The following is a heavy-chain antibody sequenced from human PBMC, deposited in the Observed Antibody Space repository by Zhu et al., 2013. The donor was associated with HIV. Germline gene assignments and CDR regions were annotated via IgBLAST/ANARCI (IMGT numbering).Heavy chain of an antibody. CDR1: GGTFGSYA. D-gene: IGHD6-19*01. V-gene: IGHV1-69*06. Sequence: QVQLVRSGAEVKKPGSSVKVSCKASGGTFGSYAISWVRQAPGQGLEWMGGIIPIFGTANYAQKFQGRVTITADKSTSTAYMELSSLRSEDTAVYYCARATMAVPTYSSGWVRGAVGTTYGMGRLGAKGPRSPSP. CDR3: ARATMAVPTYSSGWVRGAVGTTYGMGR. CDR2: IIPIFGTA. J-gene: IGHJ6*01.